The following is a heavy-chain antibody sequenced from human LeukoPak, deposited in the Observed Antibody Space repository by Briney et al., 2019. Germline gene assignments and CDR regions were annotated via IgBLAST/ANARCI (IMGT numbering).Heavy chain of an antibody. V-gene: IGHV1-2*02. Sequence: ASVKVSCKSSGYTFTGYYMHWVRQAPGQGLEWMGWINPNSGGTNYAQKFQGRDTMTRDTSISTAYMELSRLRSDDTAVYYCARDLRARGYTDYWGQGTLVTVSS. CDR2: INPNSGGT. D-gene: IGHD5-18*01. CDR3: ARDLRARGYTDY. CDR1: GYTFTGYY. J-gene: IGHJ4*02.